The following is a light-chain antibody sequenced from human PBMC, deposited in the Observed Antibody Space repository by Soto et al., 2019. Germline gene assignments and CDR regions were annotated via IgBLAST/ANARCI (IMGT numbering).Light chain of an antibody. CDR1: QSVSSSY. CDR3: QQYGSSPPA. CDR2: GAS. Sequence: EIVLTQSPGTLSLSPRERATLSRRASQSVSSSYLAWYQQKPGQAPRLLIYGASSRATGIPDRFSGSGSGTDFTLTISRLEPEDFAVYYCQQYGSSPPAFGQGTKVDIK. J-gene: IGKJ1*01. V-gene: IGKV3-20*01.